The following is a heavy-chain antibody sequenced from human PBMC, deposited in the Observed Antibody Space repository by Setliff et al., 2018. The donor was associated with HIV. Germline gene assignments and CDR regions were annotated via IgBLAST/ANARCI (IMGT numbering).Heavy chain of an antibody. V-gene: IGHV4-4*07. CDR3: ARDPNTGWYYLDL. J-gene: IGHJ5*02. D-gene: IGHD6-19*01. Sequence: PSETLSLTCTVSGGYVSNYYWTWIRQSAGKGLEWIGHINTSGSTKYNPSLKSRLTMSVDSSGNQFSLTLTSVTAADTAVYYCARDPNTGWYYLDLWGPGALVTVSS. CDR2: INTSGST. CDR1: GGYVSNYY.